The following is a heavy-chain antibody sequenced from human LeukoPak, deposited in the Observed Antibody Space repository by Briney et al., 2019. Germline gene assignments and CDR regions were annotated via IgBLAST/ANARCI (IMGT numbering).Heavy chain of an antibody. CDR2: INPNTGGT. D-gene: IGHD2-2*01. V-gene: IGHV1-2*02. CDR3: ARQVHYYYYGMDV. Sequence: ASLKVSCKASGYTFTGYYMHWVRHAPGQRLEWMGWINPNTGGTNYAQKFQGRVTMTRDTSITTAYMELSRLRSDDTAVYYCARQVHYYYYGMDVWGQGTTVTVSS. CDR1: GYTFTGYY. J-gene: IGHJ6*02.